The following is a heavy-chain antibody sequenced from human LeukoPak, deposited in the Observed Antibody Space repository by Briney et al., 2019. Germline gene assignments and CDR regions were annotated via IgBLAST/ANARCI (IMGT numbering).Heavy chain of an antibody. J-gene: IGHJ1*01. D-gene: IGHD2-2*01. CDR2: IYYSGST. CDR1: GGSISSYY. CDR3: ARGSCSSTSCYQYFQH. Sequence: SETLSLTCTVSGGSISSYYWSWIRQPPGKGLEWIGYIYYSGSTNYNPSLKSRVTISVDTSKNQFSLKLSCVTAADTAVYYCARGSCSSTSCYQYFQHWGQGTLVTVSS. V-gene: IGHV4-59*01.